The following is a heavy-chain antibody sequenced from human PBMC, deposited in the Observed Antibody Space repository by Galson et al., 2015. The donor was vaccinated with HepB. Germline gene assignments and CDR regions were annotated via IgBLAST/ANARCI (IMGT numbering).Heavy chain of an antibody. J-gene: IGHJ4*02. D-gene: IGHD5-18*01. V-gene: IGHV3-48*02. Sequence: SLRLSCAASGFTFSRYSMNWVRQAPGKGLEWVSYISSSSSTIYYADSVKGRFTISRDNAKNSLYLQMNSLRDEDTAVYYCARGGYSYGTAFRLWGQGTLVTVSS. CDR3: ARGGYSYGTAFRL. CDR1: GFTFSRYS. CDR2: ISSSSSTI.